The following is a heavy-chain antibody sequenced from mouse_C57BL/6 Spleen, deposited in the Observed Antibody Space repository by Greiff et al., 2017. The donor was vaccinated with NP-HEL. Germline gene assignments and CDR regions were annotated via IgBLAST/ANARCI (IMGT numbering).Heavy chain of an antibody. V-gene: IGHV5-6*02. CDR2: ISSGGSYT. Sequence: DVKLVESGGDLVKPGGSLKLSCAASGFTFSSSGMSWVRQTPDKRLEWVATISSGGSYTSYPASVTGRFTISRDNAKNTLYLQMSSLKSEDTAMYYCARQTDYYAMDDWGQGTSVTVAS. CDR1: GFTFSSSG. CDR3: ARQTDYYAMDD. J-gene: IGHJ4*01.